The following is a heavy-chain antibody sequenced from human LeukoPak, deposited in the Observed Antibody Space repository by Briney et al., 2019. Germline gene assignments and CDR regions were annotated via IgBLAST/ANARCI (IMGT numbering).Heavy chain of an antibody. J-gene: IGHJ4*02. CDR2: IHYSGST. CDR1: GGSISSSGHY. D-gene: IGHD3-22*01. V-gene: IGHV4-39*07. Sequence: SETLSLTCTVSGGSISSSGHYWGWIRQPPGKGLEWIGSIHYSGSTYYNPSLNSRVTISIATSKNQFSLKLSFVTAADTAVYYCARGSDYYDSSGLGYWGQGTLVTVSS. CDR3: ARGSDYYDSSGLGY.